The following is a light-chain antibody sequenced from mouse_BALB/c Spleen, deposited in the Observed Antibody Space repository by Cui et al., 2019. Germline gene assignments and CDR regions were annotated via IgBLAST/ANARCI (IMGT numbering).Light chain of an antibody. J-gene: IGKJ4*01. CDR3: QQWSSNPFT. Sequence: QIVLSQFPAILSASPGEKVTMTCRASSSVSDMNWYQQKPGSSPKPWIYATSNLASGVPARFSGSGSGTSYSLTISRVEAEDAATYYCQQWSSNPFTFGSGTKLEIK. CDR1: SSVSD. CDR2: ATS. V-gene: IGKV4-72*01.